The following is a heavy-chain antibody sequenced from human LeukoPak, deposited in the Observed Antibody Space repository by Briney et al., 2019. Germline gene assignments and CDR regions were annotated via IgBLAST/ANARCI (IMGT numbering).Heavy chain of an antibody. V-gene: IGHV1-2*06. CDR1: GYTFTGYY. Sequence: GASVKVSCKASGYTFTGYYMHWVRQAPGQGLEWMGRINPNSGGTNYAQKFQGRVTMTRDTSISTAYTELSRLRSDDTAVYYCAREGWWVRGVIIPFDYWGQGTLVTVSS. CDR3: AREGWWVRGVIIPFDY. CDR2: INPNSGGT. D-gene: IGHD3-10*01. J-gene: IGHJ4*02.